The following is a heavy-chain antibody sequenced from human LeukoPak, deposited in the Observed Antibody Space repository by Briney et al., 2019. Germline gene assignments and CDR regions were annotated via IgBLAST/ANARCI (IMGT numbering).Heavy chain of an antibody. CDR1: GFTFSNYW. D-gene: IGHD5-18*01. CDR2: INSDGTNT. V-gene: IGHV3-74*01. CDR3: ARVTGYTYGSGDY. Sequence: GGSLRLFCAASGFTFSNYWMHWVRHAPGKGLVWVSRINSDGTNTTYADSVKGRFTISRDNAKNTLYLQMNCLRAEDTAVYYCARVTGYTYGSGDYWGQGTLLIVSS. J-gene: IGHJ4*02.